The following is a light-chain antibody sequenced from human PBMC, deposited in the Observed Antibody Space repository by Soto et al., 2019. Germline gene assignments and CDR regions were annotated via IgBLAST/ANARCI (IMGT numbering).Light chain of an antibody. CDR2: GAS. Sequence: EIVLTQSPGTLSLSPGARATLSCRASQSVSSNNFAWYQQRPGQAPSVVIYGASTRATGIPERFSGSGSGTDFTLTISRLEPEDFAVYYCQQYGGSPFTFGPGTKVDIK. J-gene: IGKJ3*01. CDR1: QSVSSNN. CDR3: QQYGGSPFT. V-gene: IGKV3-20*01.